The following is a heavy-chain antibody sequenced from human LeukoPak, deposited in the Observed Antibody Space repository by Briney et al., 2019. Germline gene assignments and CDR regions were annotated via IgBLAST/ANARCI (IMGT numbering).Heavy chain of an antibody. D-gene: IGHD4-11*01. J-gene: IGHJ5*02. CDR3: ARDSPVTAGPFDP. Sequence: PGRSLRLSCVASGITFSSFGMHWVRQAPGKGLEWVAFIWYDGSNEYYADSVKGRFTIFRDNSKNTLYLQMNSLRGDDTAVYYCARDSPVTAGPFDPWGQGTLATVSS. V-gene: IGHV3-33*01. CDR2: IWYDGSNE. CDR1: GITFSSFG.